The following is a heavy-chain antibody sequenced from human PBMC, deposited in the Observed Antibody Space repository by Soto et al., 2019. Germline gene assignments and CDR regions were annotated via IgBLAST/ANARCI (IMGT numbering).Heavy chain of an antibody. J-gene: IGHJ4*02. Sequence: GGSLRLSCAASGFTFSSYGMHWVRQAPGKGLEWVAVISYDGSNKYYADSVKGRFTISRDNSKNTLYLQMNSLRAEDTAVYYCAKDSGDYGATTAGLGYWGQGTPVTVSS. CDR3: AKDSGDYGATTAGLGY. V-gene: IGHV3-30*18. CDR1: GFTFSSYG. CDR2: ISYDGSNK. D-gene: IGHD4-17*01.